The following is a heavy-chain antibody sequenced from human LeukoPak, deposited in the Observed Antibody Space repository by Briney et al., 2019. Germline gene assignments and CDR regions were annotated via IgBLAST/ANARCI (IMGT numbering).Heavy chain of an antibody. CDR3: ARGPYSSGWNAWGYYYYYYMDV. J-gene: IGHJ6*03. D-gene: IGHD6-19*01. CDR2: ISAYNGNT. Sequence: ASVKVSCKVSGYTFTSYGISWVRQAPGQGLEWMGWISAYNGNTNYAQKLQGRVTMTTDTSTSTAYMGLRSLRSDDTAVYYCARGPYSSGWNAWGYYYYYYMDVWGKGTTVTVSS. V-gene: IGHV1-18*01. CDR1: GYTFTSYG.